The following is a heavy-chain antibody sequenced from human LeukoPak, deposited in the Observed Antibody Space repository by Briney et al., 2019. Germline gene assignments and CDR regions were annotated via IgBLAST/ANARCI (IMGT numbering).Heavy chain of an antibody. CDR1: AYTITGYY. J-gene: IGHJ3*02. CDR3: ARRSRNGLDAFDI. Sequence: GASVKVSCKASAYTITGYYLHWVRQAPGQGPEWMAWIDPNNGDTDYAQNFQGRVTMTRDRSISTAYMELSRLTSDDTAVYYCARRSRNGLDAFDIWGQGTMVTVSS. V-gene: IGHV1-2*02. CDR2: IDPNNGDT. D-gene: IGHD1-14*01.